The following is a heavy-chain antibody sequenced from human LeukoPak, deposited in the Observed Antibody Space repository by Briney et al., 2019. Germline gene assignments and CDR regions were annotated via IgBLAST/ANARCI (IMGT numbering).Heavy chain of an antibody. D-gene: IGHD3-3*01. V-gene: IGHV3-33*06. J-gene: IGHJ4*02. CDR3: AKGNDFWSGYLDY. CDR2: IWYDGSNK. CDR1: GFTFSSYG. Sequence: GGSLRLSCAASGFTFSSYGMHWVRQAPGKGLEWVAVIWYDGSNKYYADSVKGRFTISRDNSKNTLYLQVNCLRAEDTAVYYCAKGNDFWSGYLDYWGQGTLVTVSS.